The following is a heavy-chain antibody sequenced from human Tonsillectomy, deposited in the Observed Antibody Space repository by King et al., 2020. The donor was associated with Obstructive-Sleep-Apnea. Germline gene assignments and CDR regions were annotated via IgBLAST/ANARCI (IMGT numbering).Heavy chain of an antibody. CDR1: GFTFDDHA. Sequence: VQLVESGGGLVQPGRSLRLSCAASGFTFDDHAMHWVRQAPGKGLEWVSGISWNGVRIAYADSVKGRFTISRDSAKNSLYLQMKSLRAEDTALYYCAKDMMGGAATWGPVDFWGQGTLVTVSS. D-gene: IGHD2-15*01. J-gene: IGHJ4*02. V-gene: IGHV3-9*01. CDR3: AKDMMGGAATWGPVDF. CDR2: ISWNGVRI.